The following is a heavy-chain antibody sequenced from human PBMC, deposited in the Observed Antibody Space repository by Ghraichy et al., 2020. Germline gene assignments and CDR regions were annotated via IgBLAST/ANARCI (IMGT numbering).Heavy chain of an antibody. CDR2: ISSSSSTI. V-gene: IGHV3-48*01. J-gene: IGHJ4*02. CDR1: GFTFSSYS. CDR3: ARDASYVDIVATTLVFDY. D-gene: IGHD5-12*01. Sequence: GGSLRLSCAASGFTFSSYSMNWVRQAPGKGLEWVSYISSSSSTIYYADSVKGRFTISRDNAKNSLYLQMNSLRAEDTAVYYCARDASYVDIVATTLVFDYWGQGTLVTVSS.